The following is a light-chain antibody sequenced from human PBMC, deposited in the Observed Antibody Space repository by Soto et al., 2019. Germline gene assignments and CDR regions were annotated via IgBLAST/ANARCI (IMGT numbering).Light chain of an antibody. Sequence: DLVMTQSPDSLAVSLGERATINCKSSQSVLYSSHNKNFLAWYQQKPGQPPKLLIYWASTRESGVPDRFSGSGSGTDFTLTISSLQAEDVAVYYCQHFYTAPFTFGPGTKVDIK. J-gene: IGKJ3*01. CDR2: WAS. CDR3: QHFYTAPFT. V-gene: IGKV4-1*01. CDR1: QSVLYSSHNKNF.